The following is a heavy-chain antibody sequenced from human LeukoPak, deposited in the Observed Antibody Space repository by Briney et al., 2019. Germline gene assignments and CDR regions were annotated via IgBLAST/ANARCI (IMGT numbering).Heavy chain of an antibody. CDR3: ARGWCSGGSCYGDFDY. CDR2: MNPNSGNT. CDR1: GYTFTSYD. D-gene: IGHD2-15*01. Sequence: SVKVSCKASGYTFTSYDINWVRQATGQGLEWMGWMNPNSGNTGYAQKFQGRVTMTRNTSISTAYMELSSLRSEDTAVYYCARGWCSGGSCYGDFDYWGQGTLVTVSS. V-gene: IGHV1-8*01. J-gene: IGHJ4*02.